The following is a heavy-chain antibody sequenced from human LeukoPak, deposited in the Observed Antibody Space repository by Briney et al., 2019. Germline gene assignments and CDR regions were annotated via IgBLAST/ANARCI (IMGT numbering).Heavy chain of an antibody. J-gene: IGHJ6*02. CDR2: ISWNSGSI. D-gene: IGHD2-8*01. Sequence: PGRSLRLSCAASGFTFDDYAMHWVRQAPGKGLEWVSGISWNSGSIGYADSVKGRFTISRDNAKNSLYLQMNSLRAEDTAVYYCASRVVWGQGTTVTVSS. CDR1: GFTFDDYA. V-gene: IGHV3-9*01. CDR3: ASRVV.